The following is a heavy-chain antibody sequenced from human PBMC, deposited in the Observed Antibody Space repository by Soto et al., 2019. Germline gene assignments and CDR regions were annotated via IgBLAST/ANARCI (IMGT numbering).Heavy chain of an antibody. Sequence: SVKVSCKASAFTFTNSAVQWVRQARGQRPEWIGWIVVGNGNTNYAQKFQGRVTITRDMSTTTVYLELSSLRSEDTAVYYCAADKGGYDFWSGPTIGLDVWGQGTTVTVSS. CDR2: IVVGNGNT. CDR1: AFTFTNSA. V-gene: IGHV1-58*01. J-gene: IGHJ6*02. CDR3: AADKGGYDFWSGPTIGLDV. D-gene: IGHD3-3*01.